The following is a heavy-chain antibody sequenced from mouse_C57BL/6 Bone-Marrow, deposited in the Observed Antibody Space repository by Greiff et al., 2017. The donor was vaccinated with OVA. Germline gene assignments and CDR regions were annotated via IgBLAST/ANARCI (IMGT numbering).Heavy chain of an antibody. Sequence: DVKLVESGGGLVQPGGSLKLSCAASGFTFSDYYMYWVRQTPEKRLEWVAYISNGGGSTYYPDTVKGRFTISRDNAKNTLYLQMSRLKSEDTAMYYCARHEFYPFAYWGQGTLVTVSA. D-gene: IGHD2-1*01. CDR1: GFTFSDYY. J-gene: IGHJ3*01. V-gene: IGHV5-12*01. CDR2: ISNGGGST. CDR3: ARHEFYPFAY.